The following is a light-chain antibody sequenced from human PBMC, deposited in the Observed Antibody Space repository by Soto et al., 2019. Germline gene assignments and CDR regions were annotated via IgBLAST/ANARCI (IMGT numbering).Light chain of an antibody. J-gene: IGKJ5*01. CDR3: QQRSNWPSIT. CDR1: HIVSSSY. Sequence: EIVLTQSPGTLSLSPGERATLSCRASHIVSSSYLAWYQQKPGQAPRLLIYAASSRATGIPDRFSGSGSGTDFTLTISRLEPEDSAVYYCQQRSNWPSITFGQGTRLEI. V-gene: IGKV3D-20*02. CDR2: AAS.